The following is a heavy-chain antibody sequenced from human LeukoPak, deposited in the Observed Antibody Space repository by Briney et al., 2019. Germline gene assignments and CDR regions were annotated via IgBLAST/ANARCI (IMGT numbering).Heavy chain of an antibody. CDR3: ARRSNSGPFDY. J-gene: IGHJ4*02. Sequence: SETLSLTCTVSGVSISSYYWSWIRQPPGKGLEWIGYIYTSGSTNYNPSLKSRVTISVDTSKNQFSLKLSSVTAADTAVYYCARRSNSGPFDYWGQGTLVTVSS. CDR1: GVSISSYY. V-gene: IGHV4-4*09. D-gene: IGHD4-23*01. CDR2: IYTSGST.